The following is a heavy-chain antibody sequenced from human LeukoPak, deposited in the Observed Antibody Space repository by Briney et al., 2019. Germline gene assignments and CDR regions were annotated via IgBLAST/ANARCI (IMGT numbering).Heavy chain of an antibody. J-gene: IGHJ6*02. CDR2: TYYRSKWYN. V-gene: IGHV6-1*01. CDR1: GDSVSSNSAA. CDR3: ARQYSSGWSSYYGLDV. Sequence: SQTLSLTCAISGDSVSSNSAAWNWIRQCPSRGLEWLGRTYYRSKWYNDYAVSVKSRITINPDTSKNQFSLQLNSVTPEDTAAYYCARQYSSGWSSYYGLDVWGQGTTVTVSS. D-gene: IGHD6-19*01.